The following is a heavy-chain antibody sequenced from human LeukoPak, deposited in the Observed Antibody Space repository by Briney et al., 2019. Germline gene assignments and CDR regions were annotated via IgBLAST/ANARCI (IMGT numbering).Heavy chain of an antibody. CDR1: GFTVSSNY. D-gene: IGHD6-19*01. CDR2: IYSGGST. CDR3: ARDGPVDDGPPSGSGWYAFDY. V-gene: IGHV3-53*01. J-gene: IGHJ4*02. Sequence: SGGSLRLSCAASGFTVSSNYMSWVRQAPGKGLEWVSVIYSGGSTYYADSVKGRFTISRDNSKNTLYLQMNSLRAEDTAVYYCARDGPVDDGPPSGSGWYAFDYWGQGTLVTVSS.